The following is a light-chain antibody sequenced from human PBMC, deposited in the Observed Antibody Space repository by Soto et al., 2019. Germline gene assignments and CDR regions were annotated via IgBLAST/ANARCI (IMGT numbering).Light chain of an antibody. CDR1: SSDVGGYTY. Sequence: QSALTQPASVSGAPGQSITISCTVTSSDVGGYTYVSWYQQHPGKAPKLMIYEVTKRPSGISNRFSGSKSGNTAYLTISGRQAEDEADYYCNSYDSSSTHSWVFGGGTKLTVL. V-gene: IGLV2-14*01. CDR3: NSYDSSSTHSWV. CDR2: EVT. J-gene: IGLJ3*02.